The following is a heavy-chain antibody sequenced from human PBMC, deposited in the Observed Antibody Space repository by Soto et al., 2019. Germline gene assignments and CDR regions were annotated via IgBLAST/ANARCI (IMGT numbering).Heavy chain of an antibody. CDR1: GFSLTTSGVD. CDR2: IYWDDDK. Sequence: QITLKESGPTLVKPTQTLTLTCTLSGFSLTTSGVDVGWIRQPPGKALGWLALIYWDDDKRYRPSLKSRLTITKDTSKNQVVFTMTNMDPVDTATYYCAHMRLRGKYYDFWSGYFDWFDPWGQGTLVTVAS. J-gene: IGHJ5*02. D-gene: IGHD3-3*01. V-gene: IGHV2-5*02. CDR3: AHMRLRGKYYDFWSGYFDWFDP.